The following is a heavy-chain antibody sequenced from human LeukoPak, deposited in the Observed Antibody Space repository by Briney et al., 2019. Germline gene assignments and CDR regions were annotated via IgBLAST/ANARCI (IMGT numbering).Heavy chain of an antibody. J-gene: IGHJ5*02. CDR2: IYYSRSS. D-gene: IGHD2-8*01. CDR3: ARRYCTDGVCYLVS. Sequence: KPSETLSLTCTVSGGSISSSSYYWGWIRQPPGKGLEWIGSIYYSRSSYYNSSLKSRVTISVHTSKNQFSLKLSSVTAADTAVYYCARRYCTDGVCYLVSWGQGTLVTVSS. CDR1: GGSISSSSYY. V-gene: IGHV4-39*01.